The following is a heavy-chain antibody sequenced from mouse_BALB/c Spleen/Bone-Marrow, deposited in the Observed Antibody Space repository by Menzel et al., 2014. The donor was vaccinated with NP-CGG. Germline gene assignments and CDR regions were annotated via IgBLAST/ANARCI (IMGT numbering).Heavy chain of an antibody. CDR2: IWGDGST. J-gene: IGHJ4*01. V-gene: IGHV2-6-7*01. CDR3: ARDGYDYAMDY. Sequence: QVQLQQSGPGLVAPSQSLSIPCTVSGFSLTGYGVNWVRQPPGKGLEWLGMIWGDGSTDYNSALKSRLSISKDNSKSQVFLKMNSLQTDDTARYYCARDGYDYAMDYWGQGTSVTVSS. D-gene: IGHD2-14*01. CDR1: GFSLTGYG.